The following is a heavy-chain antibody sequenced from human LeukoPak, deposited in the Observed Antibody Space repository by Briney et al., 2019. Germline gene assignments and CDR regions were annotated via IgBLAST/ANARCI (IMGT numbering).Heavy chain of an antibody. V-gene: IGHV4-34*01. CDR2: INHSGST. Sequence: SETLSLTCAVYGGSFSGYYWSWIRQPPGKGLEWIGEINHSGSTNYNPSLRSRVTISVDTSKNQFSLKLSSVTAADTAVYYCARGPRQNSSFYVWGQGTLVNVSS. CDR1: GGSFSGYY. D-gene: IGHD6-19*01. CDR3: ARGPRQNSSFYV. J-gene: IGHJ4*02.